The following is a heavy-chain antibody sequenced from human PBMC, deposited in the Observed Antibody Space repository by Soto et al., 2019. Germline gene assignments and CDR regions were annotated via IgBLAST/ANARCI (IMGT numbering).Heavy chain of an antibody. V-gene: IGHV1-3*01. J-gene: IGHJ4*02. Sequence: QVQLVQSGAEVKKPGASVKVSCMASGYTFTSYAMHWVRQAPGQRLEWMGWINAGNGNTKYSQKFQGRVTMTRDTTASTAYMEVGSLRSEDTAVYYCARSIVVVTAADYWGQRTLVTVSS. CDR2: INAGNGNT. CDR3: ARSIVVVTAADY. CDR1: GYTFTSYA. D-gene: IGHD2-21*02.